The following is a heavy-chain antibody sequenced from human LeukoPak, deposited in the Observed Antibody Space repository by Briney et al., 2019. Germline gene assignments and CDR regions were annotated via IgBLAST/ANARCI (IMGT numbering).Heavy chain of an antibody. CDR2: IIPILGIA. CDR1: GGTFSSYA. V-gene: IGHV1-69*04. CDR3: ARLYYDSSGYYYASSGYYYYGMDV. Sequence: SVKVSCKASGGTFSSYAISWVGQAPGQGLEWMGRIIPILGIANYAQKFQGRVTITADKSTSTAYMELSSLRSEDTAVYYCARLYYDSSGYYYASSGYYYYGMDVWGQGTTVTVSS. J-gene: IGHJ6*02. D-gene: IGHD3-22*01.